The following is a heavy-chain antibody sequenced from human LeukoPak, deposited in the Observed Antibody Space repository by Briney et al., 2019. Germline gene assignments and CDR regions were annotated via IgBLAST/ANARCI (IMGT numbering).Heavy chain of an antibody. CDR1: GYTFTSYG. CDR3: ARAAPYYYYDSSGYLNYFDY. V-gene: IGHV1-18*01. CDR2: ISAYNGNT. Sequence: ASVKVSCKASGYTFTSYGISWVRQAPGQGLEWMGWISAYNGNTNYAQKLQGRVTMTTDTSTSTAYMELRSLRSDDTAVYYCARAAPYYYYDSSGYLNYFDYWGQETLVTVSS. J-gene: IGHJ4*02. D-gene: IGHD3-22*01.